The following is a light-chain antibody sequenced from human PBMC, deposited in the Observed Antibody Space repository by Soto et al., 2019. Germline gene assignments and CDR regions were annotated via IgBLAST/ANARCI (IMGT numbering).Light chain of an antibody. J-gene: IGLJ1*01. V-gene: IGLV2-14*01. CDR3: SSYTCSSTLYV. CDR1: SSDVGGYNY. Sequence: QSALTQPASVSGSPGQSITISCTGTSSDVGGYNYVSWYQQHPGKAPKLMIYDVSNRPSGVSNRFSGSKSGNTASLTISGLQAEDEADYYCSSYTCSSTLYVFGTGTKLTV. CDR2: DVS.